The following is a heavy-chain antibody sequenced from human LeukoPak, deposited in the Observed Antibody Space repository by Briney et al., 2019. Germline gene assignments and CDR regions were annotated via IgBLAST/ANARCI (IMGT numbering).Heavy chain of an antibody. D-gene: IGHD2-21*01. J-gene: IGHJ6*03. CDR1: GGSIVSHY. Sequence: PSETLSLTCTVSGGSIVSHYWNWIRQPAGKRLEWIGRFYTSGNTNYNPSLKSRVTLSVDTSKNQFSLKLSSVTAADTAVYYCARLFPPGGTYYYYYLDVWGKGTTVTVSS. CDR3: ARLFPPGGTYYYYYLDV. V-gene: IGHV4-4*07. CDR2: FYTSGNT.